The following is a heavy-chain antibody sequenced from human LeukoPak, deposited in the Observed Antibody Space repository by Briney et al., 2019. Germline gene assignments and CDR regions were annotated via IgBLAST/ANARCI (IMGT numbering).Heavy chain of an antibody. V-gene: IGHV3-15*01. CDR1: GFSFSNAW. J-gene: IGHJ4*02. D-gene: IGHD3-22*01. CDR2: MKINTYGGTT. Sequence: PGGSLRLSCAASGFSFSNAWMSWVRQAPGKGLEWVGRMKINTYGGTTDYAAPVKGRFTISRDDSKNTLYLQMNSLKTEDTAVYYCSTVGLSGYYDSRGYYYFDYWGQGTLVTVSS. CDR3: STVGLSGYYDSRGYYYFDY.